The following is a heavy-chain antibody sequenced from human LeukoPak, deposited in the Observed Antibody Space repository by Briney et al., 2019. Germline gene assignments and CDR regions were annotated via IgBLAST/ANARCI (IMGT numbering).Heavy chain of an antibody. CDR1: GYTLTELS. CDR3: ATDSNWNYWYFDL. CDR2: FDPEDGET. V-gene: IGHV1-24*01. J-gene: IGHJ2*01. Sequence: GASVKVSCKVSGYTLTELSMHWVRQAPGKGLEWMGGFDPEDGETIYAQKFQGRVTMTEDTSTDTAYMELSSLRSEDTAVYHCATDSNWNYWYFDLWGRGTLVTVSS. D-gene: IGHD1-20*01.